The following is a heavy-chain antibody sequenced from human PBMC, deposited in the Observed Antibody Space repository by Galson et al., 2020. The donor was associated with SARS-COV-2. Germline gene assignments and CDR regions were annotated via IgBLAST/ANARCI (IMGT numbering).Heavy chain of an antibody. Sequence: GESLKISCEGSGFTLSSYDISWVRQAPGKGLEWVSVISAGGGPTYYADSVKGRFTISRDSSKNTLYMQMNSLRAEDTAVYYCAKPYCSGGRCYNYIDNWCQGTLVTVSS. V-gene: IGHV3-23*01. CDR1: GFTLSSYD. CDR2: ISAGGGPT. J-gene: IGHJ4*02. CDR3: AKPYCSGGRCYNYIDN. D-gene: IGHD2-15*01.